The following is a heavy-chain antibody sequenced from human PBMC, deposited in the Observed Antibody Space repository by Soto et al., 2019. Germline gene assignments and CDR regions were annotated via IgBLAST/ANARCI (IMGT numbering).Heavy chain of an antibody. Sequence: DVQLLESGGGLVQPEGSLRLSCAASGFTFSSYAMGWVRQGPGKGLEWVAVVSIGGSTHYADAARGRFNISSDNSKNTLSLQMNSLTAEDTAVYFCAKRRGAGGQFDSWGQGALVTVSS. CDR3: AKRRGAGGQFDS. V-gene: IGHV3-23*01. CDR1: GFTFSSYA. CDR2: VSIGGST. D-gene: IGHD2-15*01. J-gene: IGHJ4*02.